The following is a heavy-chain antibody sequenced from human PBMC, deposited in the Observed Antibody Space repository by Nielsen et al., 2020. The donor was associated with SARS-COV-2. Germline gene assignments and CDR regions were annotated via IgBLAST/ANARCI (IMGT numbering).Heavy chain of an antibody. CDR1: GGSFSGYY. CDR3: ARSGATIGLAKTFDY. Sequence: SETLSLTCAVYGGSFSGYYWSWIRQPPGKGLEWIGEINHSGSTNYNPSLKSRVTISVDTSKNQFSLKLSSVTAAGTAVYYCARSGATIGLAKTFDYWGQGTLVTVSS. J-gene: IGHJ4*02. CDR2: INHSGST. D-gene: IGHD5-12*01. V-gene: IGHV4-34*01.